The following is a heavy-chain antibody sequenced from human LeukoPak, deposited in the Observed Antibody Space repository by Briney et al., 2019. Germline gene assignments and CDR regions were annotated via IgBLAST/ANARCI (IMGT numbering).Heavy chain of an antibody. Sequence: ASVKVSCTASGYTFTSYYMHWVRQAPGQGLEWKGIINPSGGSTSYAQKFQGRVTMTRDTSTSTVYMELSSLRSEDTAVYYCARASSSSTPPYNWFDPWGQGTLVTVSS. CDR3: ARASSSSTPPYNWFDP. V-gene: IGHV1-46*01. D-gene: IGHD6-6*01. J-gene: IGHJ5*02. CDR2: INPSGGST. CDR1: GYTFTSYY.